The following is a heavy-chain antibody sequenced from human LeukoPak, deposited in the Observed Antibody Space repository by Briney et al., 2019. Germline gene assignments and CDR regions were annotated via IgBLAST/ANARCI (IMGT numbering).Heavy chain of an antibody. V-gene: IGHV1-18*01. CDR1: GYTFTSYG. Sequence: ASVKVSCKASGYTFTSYGISWVRQAPGQGREWMGWISAYNGNTNYAQKLQGRVTMTTDTSTSTAYMELRSLRSDDTAVYYCARTPYDSSGYYGKYYFDYWGQGTLVTVSS. J-gene: IGHJ4*02. CDR3: ARTPYDSSGYYGKYYFDY. D-gene: IGHD3-22*01. CDR2: ISAYNGNT.